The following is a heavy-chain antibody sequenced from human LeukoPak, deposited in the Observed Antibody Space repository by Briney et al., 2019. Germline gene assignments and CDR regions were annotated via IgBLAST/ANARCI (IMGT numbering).Heavy chain of an antibody. CDR2: ISSTSSHI. CDR3: ARAPYDILTGYSPYYFES. Sequence: GGSLRLSCAASGFTFSSYWMHWVRQAPGKGLVWVSSISSTSSHIYYADSVKGRFTISRDNAKNSLYLQMNSLRAEDTAVYYCARAPYDILTGYSPYYFESWGQGTLVTVSS. J-gene: IGHJ4*02. CDR1: GFTFSSYW. V-gene: IGHV3-21*06. D-gene: IGHD3-9*01.